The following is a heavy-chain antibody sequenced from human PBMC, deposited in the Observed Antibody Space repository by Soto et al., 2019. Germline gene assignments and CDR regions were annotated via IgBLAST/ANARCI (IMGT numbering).Heavy chain of an antibody. Sequence: QVQLQESGPGLVKPSQTLSLTCTVSGGSVSSGGYYWSWIRQHPGTGLEWIGYVYSSGTTSFNPSIESRASISLDTTKNEFSLKLTSVTAADTAVYYCARRALPQCINGVCYKDGFWDYWGQGALVTVSS. V-gene: IGHV4-31*03. CDR1: GGSVSSGGYY. CDR2: VYSSGTT. J-gene: IGHJ4*02. D-gene: IGHD2-8*01. CDR3: ARRALPQCINGVCYKDGFWDY.